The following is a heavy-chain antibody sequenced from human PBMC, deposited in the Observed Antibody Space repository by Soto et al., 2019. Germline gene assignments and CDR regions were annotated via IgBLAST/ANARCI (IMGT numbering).Heavy chain of an antibody. Sequence: QMQMQESGPRLVKPSETLSLTCTVSGASITDSYWSWIRQPPEKGLEWIGYIYFSGVATYNPSLKLRATISRDTSKNEFSLKLTSVTAADTAIYYCARGDSDLAVSEAAYWGQGTLVTVSS. CDR3: ARGDSDLAVSEAAY. CDR1: GASITDSY. J-gene: IGHJ1*01. CDR2: IYFSGVA. V-gene: IGHV4-59*01. D-gene: IGHD2-15*01.